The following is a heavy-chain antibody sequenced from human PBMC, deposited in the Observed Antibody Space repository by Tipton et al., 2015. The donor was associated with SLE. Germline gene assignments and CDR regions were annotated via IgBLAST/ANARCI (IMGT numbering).Heavy chain of an antibody. V-gene: IGHV3-66*01. D-gene: IGHD6-19*01. Sequence: GSLRLSCAASGFTVSNYYMTWVRQAPGKGLEWVSVVYNDGSTYYTDSVKGRFTISRDNSKNRVYLQMNSLRAEDTAVYYCARDRGSGWFDFDYWGQGTLVTVSS. CDR2: VYNDGST. CDR1: GFTVSNYY. J-gene: IGHJ4*02. CDR3: ARDRGSGWFDFDY.